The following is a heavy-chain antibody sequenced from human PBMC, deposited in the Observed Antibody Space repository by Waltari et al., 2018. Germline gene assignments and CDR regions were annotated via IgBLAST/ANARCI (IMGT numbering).Heavy chain of an antibody. V-gene: IGHV4-39*07. CDR3: ARAYYCSGGSCYSEHDAFDI. CDR1: GGSISSSSYY. D-gene: IGHD2-15*01. Sequence: QLQLQESGPGLVKPSETLSLTCTVSGGSISSSSYYWGWIRQLPGQGLEWIGSIYYSGSTYYNPSLKSRVTISVDTSKNQFSLKLSSVTAADTAVYYCARAYYCSGGSCYSEHDAFDIWGQGTMVTVSS. CDR2: IYYSGST. J-gene: IGHJ3*02.